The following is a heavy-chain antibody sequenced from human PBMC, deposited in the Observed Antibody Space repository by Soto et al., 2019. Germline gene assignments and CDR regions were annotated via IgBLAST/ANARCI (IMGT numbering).Heavy chain of an antibody. D-gene: IGHD4-17*01. CDR3: AHGDYKGRGAYCDYGMDV. J-gene: IGHJ6*02. CDR1: GGSISSYY. V-gene: IGHV4-59*01. CDR2: IYYSGST. Sequence: QVQLQESGPGLVKPSETLSLTCTVSGGSISSYYWSWIRQPPGKGLEWIGYIYYSGSTNYNPSLMRRGTIAGGXXKXQXXPKLSAVTAADTAVYYCAHGDYKGRGAYCDYGMDVWGQGTTVTVSS.